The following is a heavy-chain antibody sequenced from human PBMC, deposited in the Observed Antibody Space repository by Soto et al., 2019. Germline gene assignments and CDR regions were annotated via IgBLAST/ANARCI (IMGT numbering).Heavy chain of an antibody. CDR3: VRSSGPTSDY. J-gene: IGHJ4*02. CDR2: IYSGDST. D-gene: IGHD6-19*01. CDR1: GCTVRSHY. V-gene: IGHV3-66*01. Sequence: GGSLRLSCTASGCTVRSHYMSWVRQAPGKGLEWVSVIYSGDSTYYADSVKGRFTISRDNSKNTLFLQMNSLRADDTAVYYCVRSSGPTSDYWGQGTLVTVSS.